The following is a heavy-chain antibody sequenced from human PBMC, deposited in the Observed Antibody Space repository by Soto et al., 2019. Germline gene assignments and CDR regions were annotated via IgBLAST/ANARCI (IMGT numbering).Heavy chain of an antibody. CDR1: GFTFSSYA. V-gene: IGHV3-23*01. Sequence: GGSLRLSCAASGFTFSSYAFSWVRQAPGKGLEWVSTISVSGHDTYYADSVKGRFTISRDNSRVTLYLEMNSLRAEDTALYYCAKFQVEGYHNYFGMDVWGQGTRVNVAS. J-gene: IGHJ6*02. CDR3: AKFQVEGYHNYFGMDV. CDR2: ISVSGHDT.